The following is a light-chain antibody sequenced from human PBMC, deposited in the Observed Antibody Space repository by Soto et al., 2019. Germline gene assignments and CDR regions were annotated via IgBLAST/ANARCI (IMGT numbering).Light chain of an antibody. CDR3: QHYNSYSEA. CDR1: QTISSW. Sequence: DIQLTQPPSTLSGSVGARLTITCRASQTISSWLAWYQQKPGKAPKLLIYKASTLKSGVPSRFSGSGSGTEFTLTISSLQPDDFATYYCQHYNSYSEAFGQGTKVDIK. J-gene: IGKJ1*01. V-gene: IGKV1-5*03. CDR2: KAS.